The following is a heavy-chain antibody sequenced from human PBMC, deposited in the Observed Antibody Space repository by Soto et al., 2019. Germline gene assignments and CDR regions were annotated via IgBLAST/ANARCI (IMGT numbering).Heavy chain of an antibody. CDR2: IYYSGST. Sequence: QLQLQESGPGLVKPSETLSLTCTVSGGSISSSSYYWGWIRQPPGKGLEWIGSIYYSGSTYYNPSLPKRVTISVDTPKNQFALKLSSVTAADTAVYYCSSLTGSILGAMTSDYWGQGTLVTVSS. V-gene: IGHV4-39*01. J-gene: IGHJ4*02. D-gene: IGHD1-26*01. CDR3: SSLTGSILGAMTSDY. CDR1: GGSISSSSYY.